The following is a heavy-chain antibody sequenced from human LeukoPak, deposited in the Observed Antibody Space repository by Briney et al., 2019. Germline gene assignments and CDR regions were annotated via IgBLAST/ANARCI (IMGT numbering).Heavy chain of an antibody. CDR3: ARSAYNYGYVYFDH. V-gene: IGHV1-2*02. D-gene: IGHD5-18*01. J-gene: IGHJ4*02. CDR2: IDPNSDNI. Sequence: PKASVKVSCKASGYIFTGCFIHYVRQAPGQGLEWMGWIDPNSDNIRYSETFKDRVTMTRDTSTNTAYMELSWLRSDDTAVYYCARSAYNYGYVYFDHWGQGTLVIVSS. CDR1: GYIFTGCF.